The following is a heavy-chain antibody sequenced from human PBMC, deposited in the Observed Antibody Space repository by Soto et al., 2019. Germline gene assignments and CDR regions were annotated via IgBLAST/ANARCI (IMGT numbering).Heavy chain of an antibody. J-gene: IGHJ4*02. V-gene: IGHV1-69*08. CDR2: IIPILGIA. CDR3: AREAPCSSTSCVFDY. Sequence: QVQLVQSGAEVKKPGSSVKVSCKASGGTYSSYTISWVRQAPGQGLEWMGRIIPILGIANYAQKFQGRVTITADKSTSTAYMELSSLRAEDTAVYYCAREAPCSSTSCVFDYWGQGTLVTVSS. D-gene: IGHD2-2*01. CDR1: GGTYSSYT.